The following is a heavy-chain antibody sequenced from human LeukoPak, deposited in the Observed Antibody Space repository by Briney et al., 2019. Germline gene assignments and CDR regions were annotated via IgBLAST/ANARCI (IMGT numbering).Heavy chain of an antibody. J-gene: IGHJ4*02. Sequence: PSETLSLTCTVSGGSINSNSYYWGWIRQPAGKGLEWLGRTYSGGNPNYNPSLKSRVTVSADTSKNQFSLNLSSVTAADTAVYYCARGLGIAKDYFDYWGQGTLVTVSS. CDR1: GGSINSNSYY. V-gene: IGHV4-61*02. D-gene: IGHD7-27*01. CDR3: ARGLGIAKDYFDY. CDR2: TYSGGNP.